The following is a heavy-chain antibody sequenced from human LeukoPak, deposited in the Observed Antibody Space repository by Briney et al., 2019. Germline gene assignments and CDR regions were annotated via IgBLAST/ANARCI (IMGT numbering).Heavy chain of an antibody. CDR2: ISFSGT. CDR3: ARIRGSTLPISYMDV. J-gene: IGHJ6*03. CDR1: GFMFGGYS. Sequence: GGSLRLSCTASGFMFGGYSIHWVRQAPGKGLEWLSYISFSGTIHADSVMGRVTVSRDNAKNSLYLQMNSLRAEDTAVYYCARIRGSTLPISYMDVWGKGTTVTVSS. V-gene: IGHV3-48*04. D-gene: IGHD6-13*01.